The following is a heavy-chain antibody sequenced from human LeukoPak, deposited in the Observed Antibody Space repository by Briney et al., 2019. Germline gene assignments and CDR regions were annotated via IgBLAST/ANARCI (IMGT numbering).Heavy chain of an antibody. D-gene: IGHD3-22*01. CDR2: IYYSGGT. CDR3: ARGRYYYDSGGYQSPYYYMEV. CDR1: GGSISINSYY. Sequence: SETLSLTCTVSGGSISINSYYWGWIRQPPGKGLEWIGSIYYSGGTYYNPSLRSRLIICVDTSKKQFSLKLSSVTAADTAVYYSARGRYYYDSGGYQSPYYYMEVWGKGTTVTVSS. V-gene: IGHV4-39*01. J-gene: IGHJ6*03.